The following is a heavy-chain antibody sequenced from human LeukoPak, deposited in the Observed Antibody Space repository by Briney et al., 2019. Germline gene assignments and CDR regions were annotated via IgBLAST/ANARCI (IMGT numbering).Heavy chain of an antibody. CDR3: ARVDSGSYRGAYYFDY. J-gene: IGHJ4*02. CDR2: ISYDGSNK. Sequence: GRSLRLSCAASGFTFSSYAMHWVRQAPGKGLEWVAVISYDGSNKYYADSVKGRFTISRDNSKNTLYLQMNSLRAEDTAVYYCARVDSGSYRGAYYFDYWGQGTLVTVSS. D-gene: IGHD1-26*01. CDR1: GFTFSSYA. V-gene: IGHV3-30-3*01.